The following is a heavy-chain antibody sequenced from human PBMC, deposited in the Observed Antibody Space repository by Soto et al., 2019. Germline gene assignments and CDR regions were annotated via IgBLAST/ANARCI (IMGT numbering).Heavy chain of an antibody. CDR2: IGTSDDST. D-gene: IGHD4-4*01. Sequence: EVQLLESGGGLVQPGGSLRLSCAASGFTFSSYAMSWVRQAPGKGLEWVSTIGTSDDSTYYADSVKGRFTISRDNSKNTLYLQMNSLRAEDTAVYYCAKDLRGNYIPGYFDYWGQGTLVTVSS. J-gene: IGHJ4*02. CDR1: GFTFSSYA. CDR3: AKDLRGNYIPGYFDY. V-gene: IGHV3-23*01.